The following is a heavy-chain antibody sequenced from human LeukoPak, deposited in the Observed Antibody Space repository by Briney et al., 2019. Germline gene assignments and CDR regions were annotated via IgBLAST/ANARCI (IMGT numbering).Heavy chain of an antibody. CDR3: ARDEWFGAHMDV. CDR2: IYYSGST. J-gene: IGHJ6*03. D-gene: IGHD3-10*01. CDR1: GGSISSSSYY. Sequence: SETLSLTCTVSGGSISSSSYYWGWIRQPPGKGLEWIGTIYYSGSTYYNPPLKSRVTISVDTSKNQFSLKVSSVTAADTAVYYCARDEWFGAHMDVWGKGTTVTVSS. V-gene: IGHV4-39*07.